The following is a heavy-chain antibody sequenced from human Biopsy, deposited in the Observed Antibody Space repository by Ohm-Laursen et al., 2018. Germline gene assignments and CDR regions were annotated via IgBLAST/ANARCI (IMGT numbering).Heavy chain of an antibody. V-gene: IGHV1-46*01. J-gene: IGHJ4*02. CDR1: GGTFINYA. CDR2: INPSGSTT. Sequence: ASVKVSCKASGGTFINYAISWVRQAPGQGLEWMGMINPSGSTTSYPQIFQGRVTMTRDTSKSTVYMELSSLRSADTAVYFCARNTGWYGDLYYFDYWGQGTLVTVTS. D-gene: IGHD6-19*01. CDR3: ARNTGWYGDLYYFDY.